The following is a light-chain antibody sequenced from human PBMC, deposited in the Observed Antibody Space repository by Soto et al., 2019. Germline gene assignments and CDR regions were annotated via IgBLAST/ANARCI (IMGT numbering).Light chain of an antibody. V-gene: IGLV1-40*01. CDR3: QSYDSSLSVVV. J-gene: IGLJ2*01. CDR2: GNS. CDR1: SSNIGAGYD. Sequence: QSVLTQPPSVSGAPGQRVTISCTGSSSNIGAGYDVHWYQQLPGTAPKLLIHGNSNRPSGVPDRFSGSKSGTSASLAITGLQAEEEADYYCQSYDSSLSVVVFGGGTKVTVL.